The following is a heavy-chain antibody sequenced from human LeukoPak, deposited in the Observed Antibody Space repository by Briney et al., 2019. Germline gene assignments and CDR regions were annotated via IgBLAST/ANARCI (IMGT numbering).Heavy chain of an antibody. CDR1: GFTFSSYW. CDR2: IKHDGSEK. D-gene: IGHD2-15*01. Sequence: GGSLRLSCAASGFTFSSYWMSWVRQAPGKGLEWVANIKHDGSEKYDVDSVKGRFTISRDNARNSLYLQMNSLRAEDTAVYYCARGSGGIVVVVAALFWFDPWGQGTLVTVSS. J-gene: IGHJ5*02. V-gene: IGHV3-7*01. CDR3: ARGSGGIVVVVAALFWFDP.